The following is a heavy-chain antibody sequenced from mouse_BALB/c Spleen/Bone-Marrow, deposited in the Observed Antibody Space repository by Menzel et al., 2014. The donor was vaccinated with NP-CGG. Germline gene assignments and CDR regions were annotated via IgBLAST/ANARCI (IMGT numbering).Heavy chain of an antibody. J-gene: IGHJ4*01. CDR3: ARHGYYGSRAMDY. CDR1: GFTFSSYN. CDR2: ISNGGGST. D-gene: IGHD1-1*01. Sequence: EVQGVESGGGLVQPGGSLKLSCAASGFTFSSYNMSWVRQTPEKRLEWVAYISNGGGSTYYPDTVKGRFTISRDNAKNTLYLQMSSLKSEDTAMYYCARHGYYGSRAMDYWGQGTSVTVSS. V-gene: IGHV5-12-2*01.